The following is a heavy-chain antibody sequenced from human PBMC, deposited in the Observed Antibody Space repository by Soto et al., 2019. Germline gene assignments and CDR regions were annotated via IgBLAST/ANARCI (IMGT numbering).Heavy chain of an antibody. D-gene: IGHD1-26*01. Sequence: GGSLRLSCAASGFTFSSYAMSWVRQAPGKGLEWVSAISGSGGSTYYADSVKGRFTISRDNSKNTLYLQMNSLRAEDTAVYYCAKDLSGSYYYGMDVWGQGTTVTVSS. CDR1: GFTFSSYA. CDR2: ISGSGGST. CDR3: AKDLSGSYYYGMDV. J-gene: IGHJ6*02. V-gene: IGHV3-23*01.